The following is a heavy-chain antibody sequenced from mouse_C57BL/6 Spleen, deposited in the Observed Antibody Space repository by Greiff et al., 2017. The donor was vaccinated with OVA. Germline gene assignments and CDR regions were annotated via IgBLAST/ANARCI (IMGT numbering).Heavy chain of an antibody. CDR3: ARGGGYDVWFAY. J-gene: IGHJ3*01. V-gene: IGHV1-80*01. Sequence: VQLKESGAELVKPGASVKISCKASGYAFSSYWMNWVKQRPGKGLEWIGQIYPGDGDTNYNGKFKGKATLTADKSSSSAYMQLSSLTSEDSAVYFCARGGGYDVWFAYWGQGTLVTVSA. CDR1: GYAFSSYW. D-gene: IGHD2-2*01. CDR2: IYPGDGDT.